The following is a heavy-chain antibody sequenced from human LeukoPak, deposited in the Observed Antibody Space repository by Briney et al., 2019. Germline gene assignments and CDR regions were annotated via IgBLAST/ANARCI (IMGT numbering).Heavy chain of an antibody. CDR3: ARVITTTVTRGFFDY. Sequence: PGGSLRLSCAASGFTFTIYWMSWVRQAPGKGLEWVANIKQDGSEKYYVDSVKGRFTISRDNAKNSLYLQMNSLRAEDTAVYYCARVITTTVTRGFFDYWGQGTLVTVSS. D-gene: IGHD4-17*01. V-gene: IGHV3-7*01. J-gene: IGHJ4*02. CDR1: GFTFTIYW. CDR2: IKQDGSEK.